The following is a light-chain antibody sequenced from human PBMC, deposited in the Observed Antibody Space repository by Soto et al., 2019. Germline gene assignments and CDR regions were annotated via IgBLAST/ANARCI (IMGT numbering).Light chain of an antibody. CDR3: QQLHNYPFT. V-gene: IGKV1-9*01. CDR2: AAS. Sequence: DIQLTQSPSFLSASVGDRVTITCRASQGISTYLAWYQQKPEKAPKLLIFAASTLHSGVPSRFSGSGSGTEFTLTISSLQPEDFATYSCQQLHNYPFTFGGGTKVEIK. J-gene: IGKJ4*01. CDR1: QGISTY.